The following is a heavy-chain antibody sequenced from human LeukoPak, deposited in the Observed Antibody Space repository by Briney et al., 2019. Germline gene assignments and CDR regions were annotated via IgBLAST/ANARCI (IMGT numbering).Heavy chain of an antibody. J-gene: IGHJ5*01. D-gene: IGHD3-9*01. CDR2: IYHGGGT. CDR3: ARVGGWGDDYEIATGYKLDRDHNWFDS. Sequence: SETLSLTCSVSGYFISSGNYWGWIRQPPGKGLEWIGSIYHGGGTYYNPSLRSRVTMSVDTSKNQFSLKLTSVTAADTAVYYCARVGGWGDDYEIATGYKLDRDHNWFDSWGQGTQVTVSS. V-gene: IGHV4-38-2*02. CDR1: GYFISSGNY.